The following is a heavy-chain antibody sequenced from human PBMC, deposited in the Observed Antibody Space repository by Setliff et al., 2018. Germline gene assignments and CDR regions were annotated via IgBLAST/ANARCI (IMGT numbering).Heavy chain of an antibody. J-gene: IGHJ4*02. Sequence: SVKVSCKASGGTFSNYGVSWVRQAPGQGLEWMGGTIPLFGTTDYAQKFHGRVTIITDESTSTAYMELSGLTSDDTALYYCVRGQGPRTVVAIPFDHWGQGTLVTVSS. CDR1: GGTFSNYG. D-gene: IGHD3-22*01. CDR3: VRGQGPRTVVAIPFDH. CDR2: TIPLFGTT. V-gene: IGHV1-69*05.